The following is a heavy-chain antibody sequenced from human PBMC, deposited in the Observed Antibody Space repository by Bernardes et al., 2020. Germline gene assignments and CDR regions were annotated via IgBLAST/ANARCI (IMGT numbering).Heavy chain of an antibody. J-gene: IGHJ4*02. V-gene: IGHV3-23*01. CDR3: AKDGLGGTYYFDY. D-gene: IGHD3-16*01. Sequence: GGSLRLSCAASGFTFSSYAMSWVRQAPGKGLEWLSISTGSGGSTYYADSVKGRFTISRDNSKNTLYLQMNSLRAEDTALYYCAKDGLGGTYYFDYWGQGTLVNVSS. CDR1: GFTFSSYA. CDR2: STGSGGST.